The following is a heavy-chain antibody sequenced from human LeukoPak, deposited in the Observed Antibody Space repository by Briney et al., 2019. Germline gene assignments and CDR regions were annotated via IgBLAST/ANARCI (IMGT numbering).Heavy chain of an antibody. J-gene: IGHJ5*02. CDR1: GFTFSYYG. CDR3: EKDLMRDRWFGES. Sequence: PGGSLRLSCAASGFTFSYYGFHWVRQAPGKGLEWVAFIRYDGNDKFYAESVKGRFTLARDTSRNTLYLQMNTLRLEDTAVYDGEKDLMRDRWFGESWGQGTLVTVSS. V-gene: IGHV3-30*02. D-gene: IGHD3-10*01. CDR2: IRYDGNDK.